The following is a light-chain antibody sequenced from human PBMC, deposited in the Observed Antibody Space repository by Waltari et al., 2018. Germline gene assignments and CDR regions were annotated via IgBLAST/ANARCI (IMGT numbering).Light chain of an antibody. CDR3: QQYHKWPPT. V-gene: IGKV3-15*01. J-gene: IGKJ3*01. CDR2: GAS. Sequence: EIVMTQSPATLSVSPGERATLSCRASQSLSSNLAWYQQKPGQAPRPLIYGASTRATGSPGRVGGSGSETEFTLTISSLQPEDFGVYYCQQYHKWPPTFGPGTKVDIK. CDR1: QSLSSN.